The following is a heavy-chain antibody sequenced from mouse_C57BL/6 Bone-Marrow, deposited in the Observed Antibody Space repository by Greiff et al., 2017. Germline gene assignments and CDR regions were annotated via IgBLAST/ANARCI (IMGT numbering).Heavy chain of an antibody. CDR1: GYTFTSYW. Sequence: QVQLQQPGAELVKPGASVKLSCKASGYTFTSYWMQWVKQRPGQGLEWIGEIAPSDSYTNYNQKFKGKATLTVDTSSSTAYMQLSSLTSEDSAVYYCARSRYYGSSSWYFDVWGTGTTVTVSS. J-gene: IGHJ1*03. CDR3: ARSRYYGSSSWYFDV. V-gene: IGHV1-50*01. CDR2: IAPSDSYT. D-gene: IGHD1-1*01.